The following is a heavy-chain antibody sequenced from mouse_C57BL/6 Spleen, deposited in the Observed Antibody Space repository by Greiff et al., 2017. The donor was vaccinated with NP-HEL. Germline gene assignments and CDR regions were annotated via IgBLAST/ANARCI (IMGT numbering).Heavy chain of an antibody. J-gene: IGHJ2*01. D-gene: IGHD3-2*02. CDR1: GYTFTSYW. CDR3: ARSSSGYVRGYFDY. CDR2: IDPSDSYT. Sequence: VQLQQSGAELVMPGASVKLSCKASGYTFTSYWMHWVKQRPGQGLEWIGEIDPSDSYTNYNQKFKGKSTLTVDKSSSTAYMQLSSLTSEDSAVYYCARSSSGYVRGYFDYWGQGTTLTVSS. V-gene: IGHV1-69*01.